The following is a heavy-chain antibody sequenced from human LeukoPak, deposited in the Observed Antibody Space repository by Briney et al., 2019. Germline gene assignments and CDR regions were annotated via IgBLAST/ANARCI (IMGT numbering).Heavy chain of an antibody. D-gene: IGHD3-22*01. J-gene: IGHJ6*03. CDR2: ISGSGGST. V-gene: IGHV3-23*01. Sequence: PGGSLRLSCAASGFTFSSYAMSWVRQAPGKGLEWVSAISGSGGSTYYADSVKGRFTISRDNSKNTLYLQMNSLRAEDTAVYYCAKGYYYDSSGLSYYYYMDVWGKGTTVTVSS. CDR3: AKGYYYDSSGLSYYYYMDV. CDR1: GFTFSSYA.